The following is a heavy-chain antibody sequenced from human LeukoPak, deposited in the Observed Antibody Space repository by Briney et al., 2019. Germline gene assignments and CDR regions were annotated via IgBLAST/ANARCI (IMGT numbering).Heavy chain of an antibody. Sequence: GASVKVSCKASGYTFTSYGISWVRQAPGQGLEWMGWISAYNGNTNYAQKLQGRVTMTRNTSISTAYMELSSLRSEDTAVYYCARQRKLNAFDIWGQGTMVTVSS. V-gene: IGHV1-18*01. J-gene: IGHJ3*02. D-gene: IGHD1-7*01. CDR3: ARQRKLNAFDI. CDR1: GYTFTSYG. CDR2: ISAYNGNT.